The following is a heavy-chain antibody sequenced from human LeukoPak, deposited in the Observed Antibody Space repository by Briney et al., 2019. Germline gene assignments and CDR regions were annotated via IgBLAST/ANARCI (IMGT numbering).Heavy chain of an antibody. CDR2: INHSGST. J-gene: IGHJ5*02. Sequence: PSETLSLTCAVYGGSFSGYYWSWIRQPPGKGLEWIGEINHSGSTNYNPSLKSRVTISADTSKNQFSLKLSSVTAADTAVYYCARGGSAYYYGSKWFDPWGQGTLVTVSS. D-gene: IGHD3-10*01. V-gene: IGHV4-34*01. CDR1: GGSFSGYY. CDR3: ARGGSAYYYGSKWFDP.